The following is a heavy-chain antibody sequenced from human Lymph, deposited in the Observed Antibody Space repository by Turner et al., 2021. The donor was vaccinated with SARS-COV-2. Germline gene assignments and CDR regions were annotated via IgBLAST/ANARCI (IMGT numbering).Heavy chain of an antibody. CDR1: GFTFSYYW. CDR2: IKQDGSEK. V-gene: IGHV3-7*01. J-gene: IGHJ4*02. D-gene: IGHD1-26*01. CDR3: ARMGSSSWYFDD. Sequence: EVRLLESGGGLVKPGGSLSLSCAASGFTFSYYWMSWVPQAPGKGLEWVANIKQDGSEKYYVDSVKGRFTTSRDNTKNSLFLQMNSLRAEDTAVYYCARMGSSSWYFDDWGQGTLVTVSS.